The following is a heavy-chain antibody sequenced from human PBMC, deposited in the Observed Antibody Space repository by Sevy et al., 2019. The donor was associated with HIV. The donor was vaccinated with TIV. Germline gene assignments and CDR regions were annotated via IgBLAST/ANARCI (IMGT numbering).Heavy chain of an antibody. D-gene: IGHD7-27*01. Sequence: GGSLRLSCAASGFTFSSYWMSWVRQAPGKGLEWVATMKEEGSEKSYVDSVKGRFTISRDNAKNSLYLQMNSLRVDDTALYYCVREGLGGFTHSLDRWGQGTLVTVSS. CDR2: MKEEGSEK. J-gene: IGHJ5*02. CDR1: GFTFSSYW. V-gene: IGHV3-7*03. CDR3: VREGLGGFTHSLDR.